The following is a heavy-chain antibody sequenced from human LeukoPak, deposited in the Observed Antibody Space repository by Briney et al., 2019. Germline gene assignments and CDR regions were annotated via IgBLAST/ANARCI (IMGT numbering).Heavy chain of an antibody. V-gene: IGHV4-38-2*02. D-gene: IGHD3-22*01. Sequence: SETLSLTCTVSGYSISSGYYWGWIRQPPGKGLEWIGSIYHSGSTYYNPSLKSRVTMSVDTSKNQFSLKLSSVTAADTAVYYCARGVYDSSGYPNWFDPWGQGTLVTVSS. CDR2: IYHSGST. J-gene: IGHJ5*02. CDR1: GYSISSGYY. CDR3: ARGVYDSSGYPNWFDP.